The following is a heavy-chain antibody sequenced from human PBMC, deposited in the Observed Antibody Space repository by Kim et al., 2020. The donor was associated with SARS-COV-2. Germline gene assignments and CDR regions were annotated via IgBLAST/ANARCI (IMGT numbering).Heavy chain of an antibody. CDR1: GFTFRHAW. CDR3: TGDDYLWGTYRP. V-gene: IGHV3-15*04. D-gene: IGHD3-16*02. CDR2: VGSKTDGGTT. Sequence: GGSLRLSCAASGFTFRHAWMSWVRQAPGKGLEWVGRVGSKTDGGTTDYAEPVKGRFTISRDDSENTMYLQMNSLKTEDTAVYFCTGDDYLWGTYRPWCQGPLVTVSS. J-gene: IGHJ4*02.